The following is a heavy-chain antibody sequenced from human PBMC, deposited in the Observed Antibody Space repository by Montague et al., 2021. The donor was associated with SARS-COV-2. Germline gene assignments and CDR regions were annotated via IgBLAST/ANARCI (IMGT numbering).Heavy chain of an antibody. D-gene: IGHD3-3*01. V-gene: IGHV4-59*01. CDR1: GASISSYY. J-gene: IGHJ3*02. Sequence: SETLSLTCTVSGASISSYYWSWIRQSPGKGLEWIGYIYYSGTTNYNPSLESRVTISVDTSSNVFSLKLRSVTAADTAIYYCARYEAVADAFDIWGQGTVVTVS. CDR3: ARYEAVADAFDI. CDR2: IYYSGTT.